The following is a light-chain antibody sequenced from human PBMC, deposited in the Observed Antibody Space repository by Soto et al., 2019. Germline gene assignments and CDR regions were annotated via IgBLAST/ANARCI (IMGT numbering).Light chain of an antibody. J-gene: IGKJ3*01. CDR1: QSVSSY. V-gene: IGKV3-20*01. CDR2: DAS. CDR3: QQYCSSPVT. Sequence: EIVLTQSPATLSLSPGERATLSCRASQSVSSYLAWYQQKPGQAPRLLIYDASNRATGIPDRFSGSGSGTDFTLTISRLEPEDFAVYYCQQYCSSPVTFGPGSKVDIK.